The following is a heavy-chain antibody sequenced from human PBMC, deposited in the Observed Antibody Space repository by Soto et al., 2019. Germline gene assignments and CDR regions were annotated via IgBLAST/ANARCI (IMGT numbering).Heavy chain of an antibody. Sequence: PVGSLRLSCAASGFTFSSYAMSWVRQAPGKGLEWVSAISGSGGSTYYADSVKGRFTISRDNSKNTPYLQMNSLRAEDTAVYYCASASGYCSSTSCYYYYGMDVWGQGTTVTVSS. J-gene: IGHJ6*02. CDR3: ASASGYCSSTSCYYYYGMDV. CDR1: GFTFSSYA. V-gene: IGHV3-23*01. D-gene: IGHD2-2*01. CDR2: ISGSGGST.